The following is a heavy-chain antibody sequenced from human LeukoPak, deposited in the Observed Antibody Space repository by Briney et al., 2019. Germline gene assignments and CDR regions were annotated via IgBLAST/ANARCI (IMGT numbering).Heavy chain of an antibody. CDR3: ARDLYYDTSGYYGSGY. CDR2: ISSSSSYI. V-gene: IGHV3-21*01. Sequence: PGGSLRLSCAASGFTFSSYWMNWVRQAPGKGLEWVSSISSSSSYIYYADSVKGRFTISRDNAKNSLYLQMHSLRAEDTAVYYCARDLYYDTSGYYGSGYWGQGTLVTVSS. D-gene: IGHD3-22*01. J-gene: IGHJ4*02. CDR1: GFTFSSYW.